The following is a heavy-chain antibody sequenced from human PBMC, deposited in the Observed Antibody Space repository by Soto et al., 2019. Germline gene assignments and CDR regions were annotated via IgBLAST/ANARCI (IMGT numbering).Heavy chain of an antibody. D-gene: IGHD2-2*01. CDR3: ATSHYCSSTTCYLAY. CDR1: GYTFASHA. J-gene: IGHJ4*02. Sequence: QVQLVQSGAEVKKPGASVKVSCKASGYTFASHAMHWVRQAPGQRREWMGWINSGNGDTKYSQKFQGRVTITRDTSASTAYMELGSLRSEDTAVYYCATSHYCSSTTCYLAYWGQGTLVTVSS. CDR2: INSGNGDT. V-gene: IGHV1-3*01.